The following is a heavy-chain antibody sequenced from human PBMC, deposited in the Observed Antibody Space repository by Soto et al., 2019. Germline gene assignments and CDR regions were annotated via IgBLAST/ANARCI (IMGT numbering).Heavy chain of an antibody. V-gene: IGHV1-69*12. CDR1: GCTFSNYA. J-gene: IGHJ6*02. D-gene: IGHD6-19*01. Sequence: QVQLVQSGAEVKKPGSSVKVSCKVSGCTFSNYAIDWVRLAPGHGLEWMGGIVPIFGTTYYTQKLQGRATIIADDSTTTAYLERSSMRSEDTAIYYWARVEAVAGLYTYGGLDAWGQGTAATVSS. CDR2: IVPIFGTT. CDR3: ARVEAVAGLYTYGGLDA.